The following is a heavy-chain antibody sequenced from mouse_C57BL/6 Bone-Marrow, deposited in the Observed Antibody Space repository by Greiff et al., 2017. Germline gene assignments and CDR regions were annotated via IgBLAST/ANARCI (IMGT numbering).Heavy chain of an antibody. J-gene: IGHJ4*01. CDR3: AREPYYYGSRYYAMDY. D-gene: IGHD1-1*01. CDR2: IDPSDSYP. V-gene: IGHV1-69*01. CDR1: GYTFTSYW. Sequence: QVQLQQPGAELVMPGASVKLSCKASGYTFTSYWMHWVKQRPGQGLEWIGAIDPSDSYPNSNQKFKGKSTLTVDKSSSTAYMLLSRRTSEDSAVYYGAREPYYYGSRYYAMDYWGQGTSVTVSS.